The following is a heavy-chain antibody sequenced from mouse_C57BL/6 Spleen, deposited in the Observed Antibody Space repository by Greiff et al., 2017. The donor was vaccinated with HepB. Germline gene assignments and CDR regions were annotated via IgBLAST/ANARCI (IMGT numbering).Heavy chain of an antibody. J-gene: IGHJ4*01. CDR3: TMSEDYDMDY. Sequence: VQLQQSGAELVRPGASVKLSCTASGFNIKDDYMHWVKQRPEQGLEWIGWIDPENGDTEYASKFQGKATITADTSSNTAYLQLSSLTSEDTAVYYCTMSEDYDMDYWGQGTSVTVSS. CDR2: IDPENGDT. CDR1: GFNIKDDY. V-gene: IGHV14-4*01.